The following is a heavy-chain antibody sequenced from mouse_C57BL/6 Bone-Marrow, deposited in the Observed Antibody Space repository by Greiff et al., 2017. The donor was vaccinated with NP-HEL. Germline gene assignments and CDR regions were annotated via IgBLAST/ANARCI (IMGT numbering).Heavy chain of an antibody. D-gene: IGHD2-3*01. CDR1: GYAFSSSW. Sequence: VKLMESGPELVKPGASVKISCKASGYAFSSSWMNWVKQRPGKGLEWIGRIYPGDGDTNYNGKFKGKATLTADKSSSTAYMQLSSLTSEDSAAYLCARDDGYYSYYAMDYWGQGTSVTVSS. CDR3: ARDDGYYSYYAMDY. CDR2: IYPGDGDT. J-gene: IGHJ4*01. V-gene: IGHV1-82*01.